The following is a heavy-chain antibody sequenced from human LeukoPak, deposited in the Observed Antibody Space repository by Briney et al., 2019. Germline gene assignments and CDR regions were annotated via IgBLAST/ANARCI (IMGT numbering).Heavy chain of an antibody. CDR2: ISYDGGNK. V-gene: IGHV3-30-3*01. Sequence: PGGSLRLSCAASGFTFSNYAMHWVRQAPGKGLEWVAVISYDGGNKYYADSVKGRFTISRDNSKNTLFLQMNSLRAEDTAVYYCASPGGGPYYYDSSGSSYYFDYWGQGTLVTVSS. CDR3: ASPGGGPYYYDSSGSSYYFDY. D-gene: IGHD3-22*01. J-gene: IGHJ4*02. CDR1: GFTFSNYA.